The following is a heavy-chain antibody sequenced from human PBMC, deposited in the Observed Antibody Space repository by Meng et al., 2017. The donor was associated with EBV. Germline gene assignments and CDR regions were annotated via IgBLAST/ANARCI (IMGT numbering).Heavy chain of an antibody. D-gene: IGHD3-22*01. V-gene: IGHV3-30*18. J-gene: IGHJ4*02. CDR3: AKGDVYYYDSSGYPDY. CDR1: GFTFSSYG. Sequence: QVRLGGSGGGVVQPGRSLRLFCAASGFTFSSYGMQWVRQAPGKGVEWVAVISYDGSNKYYADSVKGRFTISRDNSKNTLYLQMNSLRAEDTAVYYCAKGDVYYYDSSGYPDYWGQGTLVTVSS. CDR2: ISYDGSNK.